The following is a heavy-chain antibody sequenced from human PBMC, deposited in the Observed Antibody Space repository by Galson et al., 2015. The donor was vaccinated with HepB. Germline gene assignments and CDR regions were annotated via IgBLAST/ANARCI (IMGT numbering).Heavy chain of an antibody. CDR3: ARDYYDSSGYTSDPMAPGYDY. V-gene: IGHV3-48*01. Sequence: SLRLSCAASGFTFSSYSMNWVRQAPGKGLEWVSYISSSSSTIYYADSVKGRFTISRDNAKNSLYLQMNSLRAEDTAVYYCARDYYDSSGYTSDPMAPGYDYWGRGTLVTVSS. D-gene: IGHD3-22*01. J-gene: IGHJ4*02. CDR2: ISSSSSTI. CDR1: GFTFSSYS.